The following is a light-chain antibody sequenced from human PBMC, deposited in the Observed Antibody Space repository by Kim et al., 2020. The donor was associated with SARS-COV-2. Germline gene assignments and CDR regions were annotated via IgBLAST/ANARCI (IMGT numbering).Light chain of an antibody. V-gene: IGLV7-46*01. CDR1: TGAVTSVHH. CDR2: DTS. J-gene: IGLJ2*01. Sequence: PGGTVTLTGGSSTGAVTSVHHPDCFQQKPGQAPRTVIYDTSNKHSWTPARLSGSLLGGKAALTLSGALPEDEAEYYCLLYYDGYRIFGGGTQLTVL. CDR3: LLYYDGYRI.